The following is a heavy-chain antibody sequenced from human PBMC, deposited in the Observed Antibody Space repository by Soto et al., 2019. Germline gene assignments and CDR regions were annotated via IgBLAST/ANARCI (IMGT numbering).Heavy chain of an antibody. J-gene: IGHJ3*02. CDR3: SSYYYDSSGYFDI. D-gene: IGHD3-22*01. CDR1: GYSFTSYW. CDR2: IDPSDSYT. V-gene: IGHV5-10-1*01. Sequence: GESLKISCKGSGYSFTSYWISWVRQMPGKGLEWMGRIDPSDSYTNYSPSFQGHVTISADKSISTAYLQWSSLKASDTAMYYWSSYYYDSSGYFDIWGQGTMVTVSS.